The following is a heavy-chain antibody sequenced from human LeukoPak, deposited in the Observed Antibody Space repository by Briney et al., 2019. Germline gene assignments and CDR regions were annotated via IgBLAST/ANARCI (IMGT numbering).Heavy chain of an antibody. V-gene: IGHV3-23*01. CDR3: AKEVPCSSTSCFSPALDY. CDR1: GFTFSTYS. Sequence: GSLSLSCATSGFTFSTYSMSWVRRAPGKGLEWVSAISGSAASTYHADSVKGRFTISRDNSKSTLYLQMNSLRAEDTALYYCAKEVPCSSTSCFSPALDYWGQGTLVTVSS. D-gene: IGHD2-2*01. CDR2: ISGSAAST. J-gene: IGHJ4*02.